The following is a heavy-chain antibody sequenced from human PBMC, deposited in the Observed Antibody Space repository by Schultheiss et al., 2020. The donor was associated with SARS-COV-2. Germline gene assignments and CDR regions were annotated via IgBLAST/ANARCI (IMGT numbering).Heavy chain of an antibody. CDR2: ISSSGSTI. J-gene: IGHJ5*02. CDR3: AKVSRELTP. CDR1: GFTFSSYE. D-gene: IGHD1-26*01. V-gene: IGHV3-48*03. Sequence: GGSLRLSCAASGFTFSSYEMNWVRQAPGKGLEWVSYISSSGSTIYYADSVKGRFTISRDNSKNTLYLQMNSLRAEDTAVYYCAKVSRELTPWGQGTLVTVSS.